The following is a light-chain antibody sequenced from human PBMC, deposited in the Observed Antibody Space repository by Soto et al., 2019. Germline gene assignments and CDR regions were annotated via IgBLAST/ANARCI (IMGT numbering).Light chain of an antibody. V-gene: IGKV2-24*01. Sequence: DIVMTQTPLSSPVTLGQPFSISCRSSQILVHTDGNTYLSWFQQKPGQAPRLLIYGASNRATGIPARFSGSGSGTEFTLTISSLQSEDFAVYYCQQYNNWPPWTFGQGTKVDIK. J-gene: IGKJ1*01. CDR3: QQYNNWPPWT. CDR2: GAS. CDR1: QILVHTDGNTY.